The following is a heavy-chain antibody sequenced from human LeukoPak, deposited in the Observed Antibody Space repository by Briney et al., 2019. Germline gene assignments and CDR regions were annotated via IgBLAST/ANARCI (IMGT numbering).Heavy chain of an antibody. CDR2: IYYSGST. V-gene: IGHV4-59*12. CDR1: GGSISSYY. CDR3: ARGRTALGY. J-gene: IGHJ4*02. Sequence: SETLSLTCTVSGGSISSYYWSWIRQPPGKGLEWIGYIYYSGSTNYNPSLKSRVTMSVDTSKNQFSLKLSSVTAADTAVYYCARGRTALGYWGQGTLVTVSS. D-gene: IGHD5-18*01.